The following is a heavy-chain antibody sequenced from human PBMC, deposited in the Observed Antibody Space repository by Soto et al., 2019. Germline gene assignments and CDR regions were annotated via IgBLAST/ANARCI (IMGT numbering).Heavy chain of an antibody. CDR3: ARGVVGATRFEP. J-gene: IGHJ5*02. CDR2: IYYSGTT. V-gene: IGHV4-59*01. CDR1: GGLISTYY. D-gene: IGHD1-26*01. Sequence: QVHLQESGPGLVKTSETLSLTCTVSGGLISTYYWSWIRQPPGNGLEYIGYIYYSGTTNYNPSLKKRVTLLIDTSKSQLSLKLISVTPADTAVYYCARGVVGATRFEPWGPGTVVTVSS.